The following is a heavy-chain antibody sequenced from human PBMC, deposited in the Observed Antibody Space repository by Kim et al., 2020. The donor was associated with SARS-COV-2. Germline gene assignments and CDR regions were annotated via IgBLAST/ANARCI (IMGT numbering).Heavy chain of an antibody. CDR2: ISWNSGSI. J-gene: IGHJ6*04. Sequence: GGSLRLSCAASGFTFDDYVMHWVRQAPGKGLEWVSGISWNSGSIGYADSVKGRFTISRDNAKNSLYLQMNSLRVEDTALYYCAKDMGYSSSWYGTSMSPHMGVGGKGTTVTVST. CDR1: GFTFDDYV. D-gene: IGHD6-13*01. V-gene: IGHV3-9*01. CDR3: AKDMGYSSSWYGTSMSPHMGV.